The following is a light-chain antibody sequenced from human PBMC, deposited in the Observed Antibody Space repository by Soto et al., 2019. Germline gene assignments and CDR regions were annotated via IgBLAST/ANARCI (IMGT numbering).Light chain of an antibody. Sequence: DIVMTQSPDSLAVSLGERATINCKSSQSVLYSSNNKYYLAWYQQRPGQPPKSLIYWASTRESGVPDRFSGSGSGTDFTLTISSLQAEDVAVYYCQQYHTTPWTFSQGTKVEIK. V-gene: IGKV4-1*01. CDR3: QQYHTTPWT. CDR2: WAS. J-gene: IGKJ1*01. CDR1: QSVLYSSNNKYY.